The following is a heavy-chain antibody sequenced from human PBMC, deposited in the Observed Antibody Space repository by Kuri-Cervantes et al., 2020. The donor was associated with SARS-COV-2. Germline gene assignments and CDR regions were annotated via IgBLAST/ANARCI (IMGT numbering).Heavy chain of an antibody. J-gene: IGHJ4*02. V-gene: IGHV1-2*02. CDR3: ARDRGYDILTGYYSFDY. CDR2: INPNSGGT. D-gene: IGHD3-9*01. Sequence: ASVKVSCKASGYTFTGYYMHWVRQAPGQGLERMGWINPNSGGTNYAQKFQGRVTMTRDTSISTAYMELSRLRSDDTAVYYCARDRGYDILTGYYSFDYWGQGTLVTVSS. CDR1: GYTFTGYY.